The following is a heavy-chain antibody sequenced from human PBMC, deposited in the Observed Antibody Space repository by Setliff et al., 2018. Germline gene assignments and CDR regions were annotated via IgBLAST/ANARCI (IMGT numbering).Heavy chain of an antibody. Sequence: ASVKVSCKTSGYAFITFGMSWVRQAPGQGLEWMGWMSPVYGIANYARKFQGRVTLTADTSTTTAYLELTSLRDDDTAVYHCVRGPGPSVVVAIPFDHWGQGSLVTVSS. CDR3: VRGPGPSVVVAIPFDH. J-gene: IGHJ4*02. CDR2: MSPVYGIA. CDR1: GYAFITFG. V-gene: IGHV1-18*01. D-gene: IGHD5-12*01.